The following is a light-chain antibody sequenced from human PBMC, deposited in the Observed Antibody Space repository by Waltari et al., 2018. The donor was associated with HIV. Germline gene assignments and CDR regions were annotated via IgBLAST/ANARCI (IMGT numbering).Light chain of an antibody. Sequence: QSVLTQPPSPSGTPGQRVTISCSGSSSNIGSKYVYWYQQLPGTAPKLTIHRNSRRPSGCPDRFAGAKAGPSASVAISVLRAEDEADYYSAAWDESLGGLWVFGGGKKLRVL. CDR1: SSNIGSKY. J-gene: IGLJ3*02. V-gene: IGLV1-47*01. CDR2: RNS. CDR3: AAWDESLGGLWV.